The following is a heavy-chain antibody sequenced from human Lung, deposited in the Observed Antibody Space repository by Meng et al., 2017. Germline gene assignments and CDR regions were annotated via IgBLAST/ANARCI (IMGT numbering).Heavy chain of an antibody. J-gene: IGHJ5*02. Sequence: QVQLVQSGYEVKKPGASVKVSCKASGYTFTSYGISWVRQAPGQGLEWMGWISGYNGNTNYAQKFQGRVTMTTDTSTSTAYMELRSLRSDDTAVYYYARDRYCSTTSCTGWFDPWGQGTLVTVSS. V-gene: IGHV1-18*01. D-gene: IGHD2-2*01. CDR2: ISGYNGNT. CDR1: GYTFTSYG. CDR3: ARDRYCSTTSCTGWFDP.